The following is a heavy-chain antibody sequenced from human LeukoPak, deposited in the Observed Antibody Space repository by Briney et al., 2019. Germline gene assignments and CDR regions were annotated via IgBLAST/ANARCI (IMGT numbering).Heavy chain of an antibody. CDR3: ARGRSHYYDSSGYSPD. V-gene: IGHV3-64*01. J-gene: IGHJ4*02. D-gene: IGHD3-22*01. CDR1: GFTFSSYA. CDR2: ISSNGGST. Sequence: GGSLRLSCAASGFTFSSYAMRWVRQAPGKGLEYVSAISSNGGSTYYANSVKGRFTISRDNSKNTLYLQMGSLRAEDMAVYYCARGRSHYYDSSGYSPDWGQGTLVTVSS.